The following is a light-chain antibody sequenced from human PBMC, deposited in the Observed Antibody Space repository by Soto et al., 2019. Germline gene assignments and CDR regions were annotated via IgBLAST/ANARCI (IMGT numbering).Light chain of an antibody. V-gene: IGLV2-14*01. CDR2: DVS. CDR3: SSYSTSTTLV. CDR1: SGDVGGYNY. J-gene: IGLJ7*01. Sequence: QSVLTQPASVSGSPGQSIIISCTGTSGDVGGYNYVSWYQQHPGKAPKLMTYDVSNRPSGVSNRFSGSKSGNTASLTISGLQAEDEADYYCSSYSTSTTLVFGTGTQLTVL.